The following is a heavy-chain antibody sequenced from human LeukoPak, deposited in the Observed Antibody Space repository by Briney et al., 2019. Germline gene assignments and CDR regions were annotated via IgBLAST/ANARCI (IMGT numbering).Heavy chain of an antibody. V-gene: IGHV1-8*03. CDR1: GYTFTSYD. CDR2: MNPNSGNT. Sequence: ASVKVSCKASGYTFTSYDINWVRQATGQGLEWMGWMNPNSGNTGYAQKFQGRVTITRNTSISTAYMELSSLRSEDTAVYYCARDLDHYYDSSGYYSWGQGTLVTVSS. CDR3: ARDLDHYYDSSGYYS. J-gene: IGHJ4*02. D-gene: IGHD3-22*01.